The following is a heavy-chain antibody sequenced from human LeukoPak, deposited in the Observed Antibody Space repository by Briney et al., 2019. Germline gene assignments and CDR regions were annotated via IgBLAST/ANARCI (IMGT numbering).Heavy chain of an antibody. CDR3: ARSRIHITQEPEYYFDY. CDR2: ISSSGSTI. Sequence: GGSLRLSCAASGFTFSSYEMNWVRQAPGKGLEWVSYISSSGSTIYYADSVKGRFTISRDNAKNSLYLQMNSLRAEDTAVYYCARSRIHITQEPEYYFDYWGQGTLVTVSS. V-gene: IGHV3-48*03. J-gene: IGHJ4*02. CDR1: GFTFSSYE. D-gene: IGHD5-18*01.